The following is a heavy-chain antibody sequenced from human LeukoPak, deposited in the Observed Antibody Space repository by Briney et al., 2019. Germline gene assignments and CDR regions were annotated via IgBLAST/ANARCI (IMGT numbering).Heavy chain of an antibody. CDR2: IYYSGST. V-gene: IGHV4-39*07. CDR1: GFTFSSYA. J-gene: IGHJ4*02. Sequence: GSLRLSCAASGFTFSSYAMSWVRQPPGKGLEWIGSIYYSGSTYYNPSLKSRVTISVDTSKNQFSLKLSSVTAADTAVYYCASWGVHCSGGSCYHNTDYWGQGTLVTVSS. D-gene: IGHD2-15*01. CDR3: ASWGVHCSGGSCYHNTDY.